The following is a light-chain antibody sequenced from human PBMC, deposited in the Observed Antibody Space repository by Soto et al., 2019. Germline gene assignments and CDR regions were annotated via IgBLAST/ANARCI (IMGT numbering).Light chain of an antibody. J-gene: IGKJ3*01. V-gene: IGKV3-20*01. CDR2: GAS. CDR3: QQYAGPPT. CDR1: RHVYINA. Sequence: VVLTQSPATLSLSPGDRATLSCRASRHVYINALGWYQQKPGRTPTLLIYGASTRATDIPDRFSATGSGTDFSLAISGVEPEDSAVYYCQQYAGPPTFGPGIKVDIK.